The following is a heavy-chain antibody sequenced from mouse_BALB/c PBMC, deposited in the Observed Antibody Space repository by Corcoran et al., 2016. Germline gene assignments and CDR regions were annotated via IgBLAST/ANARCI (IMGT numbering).Heavy chain of an antibody. Sequence: EVQLQQSGPELVKPGASVKMSCKASGSTFTSYVMHWMTLKPGQGLEWIGYIYPFKDVTKYNENFKGKATLTTDKSSSTAYMVLSSLTSEDSAGYYCAREVPGGYPVDHWGQGTTLTVS. CDR1: GSTFTSYV. CDR3: AREVPGGYPVDH. D-gene: IGHD2-2*01. CDR2: IYPFKDVT. V-gene: IGHV1S136*01. J-gene: IGHJ2*01.